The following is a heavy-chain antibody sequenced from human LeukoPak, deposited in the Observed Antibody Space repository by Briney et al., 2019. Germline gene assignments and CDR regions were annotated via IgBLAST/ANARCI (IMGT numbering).Heavy chain of an antibody. D-gene: IGHD7-27*01. Sequence: GGSLRLSCAASGFTFSDHHMDWVRQAPGEGLEWVARIRNKANRYTTEYAASVRGRFTISRDDSENSLYLQMDSLKTEDTAVYYCARSPLGIAPFDYWGQGTLVTVSS. CDR3: ARSPLGIAPFDY. V-gene: IGHV3-72*01. J-gene: IGHJ4*02. CDR2: IRNKANRYTT. CDR1: GFTFSDHH.